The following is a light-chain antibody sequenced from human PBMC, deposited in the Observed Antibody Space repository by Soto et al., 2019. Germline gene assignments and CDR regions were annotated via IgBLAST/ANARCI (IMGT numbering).Light chain of an antibody. CDR1: QSVSSSY. Sequence: EIVLTQSPGTLSLSPGERATLSCRASQSVSSSYLAWYQQKPGQAPRLLIYGASSRATGIPDRFSGSVSGTDFTITISRLEPEDFAVYYCQQYGSSPWTFGQGTKVEIK. CDR2: GAS. V-gene: IGKV3-20*01. J-gene: IGKJ1*01. CDR3: QQYGSSPWT.